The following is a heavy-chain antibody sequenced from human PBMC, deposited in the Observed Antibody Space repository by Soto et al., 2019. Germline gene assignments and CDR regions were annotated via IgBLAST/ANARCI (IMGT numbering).Heavy chain of an antibody. Sequence: EVQLLESGGGLVQPGESLRLSCAASGFTFSSYAMSWVRQASGKGLEWVSVISGSDDSTYYADSVKGRFTISRDNSKNTPYMQMNSLRGEDTAVYYCAKRSSSSTFDYWGQGTLVTVS. CDR3: AKRSSSSTFDY. D-gene: IGHD6-6*01. J-gene: IGHJ4*02. V-gene: IGHV3-23*01. CDR2: ISGSDDST. CDR1: GFTFSSYA.